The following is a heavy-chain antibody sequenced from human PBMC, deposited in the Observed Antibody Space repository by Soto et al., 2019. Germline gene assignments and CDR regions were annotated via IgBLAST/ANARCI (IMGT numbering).Heavy chain of an antibody. J-gene: IGHJ6*02. V-gene: IGHV1-18*01. D-gene: IGHD2-2*01. Sequence: QVQLVQSGAEVKKPGASVKVSCKTSGYTFTGFGISWVRQAPGQGLEWMGWISGYNGNTNYAQKLQGRVTLTTDTSTSTAYMDLRSLRSDDTAVYYCARGRTSSPYFYVMGVWGQGTTVTVSS. CDR3: ARGRTSSPYFYVMGV. CDR1: GYTFTGFG. CDR2: ISGYNGNT.